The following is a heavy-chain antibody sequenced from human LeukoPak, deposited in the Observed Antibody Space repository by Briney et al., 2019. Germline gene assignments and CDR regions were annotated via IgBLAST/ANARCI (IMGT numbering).Heavy chain of an antibody. D-gene: IGHD3-10*01. CDR1: GGSISSDNYY. J-gene: IGHJ6*03. V-gene: IGHV4-61*02. CDR3: AREPYVSGYYYYMDV. CDR2: IYSSGST. Sequence: SETLSLTCTVSGGSISSDNYYWSWIRQPAGKGLEWIGLIYSSGSTNYNPSLKSRVTISVDTSKNQFSLKLTSVTAADTAVYYCAREPYVSGYYYYMDVWGKGTTVTVSS.